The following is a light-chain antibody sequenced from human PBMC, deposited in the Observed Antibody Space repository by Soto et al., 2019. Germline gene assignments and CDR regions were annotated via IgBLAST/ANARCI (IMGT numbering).Light chain of an antibody. Sequence: QSALTQPASVSGSPGQSITISCTGTSSDVGGYNSVSWYRQDPGEAPKLMIYDVTNRPSGASNRFSGSKSGNTASLTISGLQAEDEADYYCSSFTSSITYVFGTGTKVTVL. CDR3: SSFTSSITYV. V-gene: IGLV2-14*01. J-gene: IGLJ1*01. CDR1: SSDVGGYNS. CDR2: DVT.